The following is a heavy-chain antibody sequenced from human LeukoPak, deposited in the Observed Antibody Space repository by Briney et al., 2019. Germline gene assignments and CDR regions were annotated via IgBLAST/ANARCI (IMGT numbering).Heavy chain of an antibody. Sequence: QPGRSLRLSCAASGFTFSSYGMHWVRQAPGKGLEWVAVIWFDGGSKYYANFVKGRFTISRDNSKNTLYLQINSLRAKDTAVYYCARDSSGCDYWGQGTLVTVSS. CDR2: IWFDGGSK. D-gene: IGHD6-19*01. V-gene: IGHV3-33*01. J-gene: IGHJ4*02. CDR1: GFTFSSYG. CDR3: ARDSSGCDY.